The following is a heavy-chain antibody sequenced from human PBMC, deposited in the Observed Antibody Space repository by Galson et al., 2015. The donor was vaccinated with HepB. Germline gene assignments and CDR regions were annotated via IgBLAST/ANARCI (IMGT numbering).Heavy chain of an antibody. V-gene: IGHV1-69*13. Sequence: SVKVSCKASGGSFRSYFISWLRQAPGQGPEWMGGINPTYGSPNYAQKLKGRVTITADESSGTAYMELSSLTSEDTAVYYCARGGGVVINHFDYWGQGTLVTVSS. CDR2: INPTYGSP. CDR1: GGSFRSYF. J-gene: IGHJ4*02. CDR3: ARGGGVVINHFDY. D-gene: IGHD3-10*01.